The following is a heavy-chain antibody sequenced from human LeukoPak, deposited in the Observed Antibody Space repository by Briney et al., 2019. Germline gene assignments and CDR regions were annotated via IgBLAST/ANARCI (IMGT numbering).Heavy chain of an antibody. CDR2: IGSSSTYI. J-gene: IGHJ4*02. D-gene: IGHD3-10*01. Sequence: GGSLRLSCAASGFTFSSYSMNWVRQAPGKGLEWVSSIGSSSTYIYYADSVKGRFTISRDNAKNSLYLQMNSLRAEDTAVYYCATYGSGSYYYFDYWGQGTLVTVSS. CDR3: ATYGSGSYYYFDY. V-gene: IGHV3-21*01. CDR1: GFTFSSYS.